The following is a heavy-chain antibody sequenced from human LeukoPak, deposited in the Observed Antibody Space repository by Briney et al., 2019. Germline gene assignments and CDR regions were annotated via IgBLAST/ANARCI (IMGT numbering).Heavy chain of an antibody. V-gene: IGHV1-69*13. CDR3: ARDGITGTSADYYYYMDV. CDR2: IIPIFGTA. D-gene: IGHD1-7*01. CDR1: GYTFTSYG. J-gene: IGHJ6*03. Sequence: SVKVSCKASGYTFTSYGITWVRQAPGQGLEWMGGIIPIFGTANYAQKFQGRVTITADESTSTAYMELSSLRSEDTAVYYCARDGITGTSADYYYYMDVWGKGTTVTVSS.